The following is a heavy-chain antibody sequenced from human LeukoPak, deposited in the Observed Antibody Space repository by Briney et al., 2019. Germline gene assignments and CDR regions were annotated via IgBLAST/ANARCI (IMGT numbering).Heavy chain of an antibody. CDR3: ARGGHSSFDY. J-gene: IGHJ4*02. CDR1: GFTFSNFW. CDR2: ITSDGSNI. Sequence: GGSLRLSCAASGFTFSNFWLHWVRQAPGKGLEWVSRITSDGSNINYADSVQGRFTISRDNAKNALYLQMNSLRAEDTAVYYCARGGHSSFDYWGQGALVTVSS. D-gene: IGHD3-16*01. V-gene: IGHV3-74*01.